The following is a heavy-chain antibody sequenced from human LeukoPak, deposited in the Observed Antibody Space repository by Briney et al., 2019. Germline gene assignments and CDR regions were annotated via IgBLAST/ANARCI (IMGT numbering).Heavy chain of an antibody. Sequence: ASVPVSRKPSGYSLPSYDISWVRQAAGQGLEGMGWVSTYNCITNYAQKFQGRVTVTTDTSTNTAYMELRSLTSDDTAVYYCARDYSDSSDLYQPVGQYFDYWGRGTLVTVSS. CDR1: GYSLPSYD. J-gene: IGHJ4*02. D-gene: IGHD3-22*01. CDR3: ARDYSDSSDLYQPVGQYFDY. CDR2: VSTYNCIT. V-gene: IGHV1-18*01.